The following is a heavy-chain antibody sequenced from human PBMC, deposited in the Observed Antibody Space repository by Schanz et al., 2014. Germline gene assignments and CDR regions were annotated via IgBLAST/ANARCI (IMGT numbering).Heavy chain of an antibody. J-gene: IGHJ6*02. CDR3: ARLVGPSFYYGMDV. CDR2: IYDSGNT. CDR1: GFTFISYD. V-gene: IGHV4-31*02. D-gene: IGHD2-15*01. Sequence: QAQLVESGGGVVQPGRSLRLSCVASGFTFISYDIHWIRQHPGKGLEWIGYIYDSGNTYYNPSLKSRVTMSIDTSENQFSLNLRSVTGADTAVYYCARLVGPSFYYGMDVWGQGTTVTVSS.